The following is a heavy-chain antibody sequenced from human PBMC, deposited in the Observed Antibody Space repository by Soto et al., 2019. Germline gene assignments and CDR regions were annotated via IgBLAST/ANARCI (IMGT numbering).Heavy chain of an antibody. D-gene: IGHD3-10*01. CDR3: TRAPSYYGSGSYH. J-gene: IGHJ4*02. CDR2: IKNRANGYTT. CDR1: GFTFSDPY. Sequence: PGGSLRRSCAASGFTFSDPYMDWVGQAPGKGLEWVGRIKNRANGYTTQYAASVKGRFIISRDDSKNSVYLQMNSLRTEDTAVYYCTRAPSYYGSGSYHWGQGTLVTVSS. V-gene: IGHV3-72*01.